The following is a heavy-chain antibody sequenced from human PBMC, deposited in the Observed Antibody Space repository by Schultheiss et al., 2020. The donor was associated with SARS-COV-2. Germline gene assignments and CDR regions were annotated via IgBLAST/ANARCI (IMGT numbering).Heavy chain of an antibody. J-gene: IGHJ5*02. D-gene: IGHD2-8*01. Sequence: GESLKISCKGSGYKFSNYWIGWVRQMPGEGLEWMGVIYPGDSDTRYSPSFQGQVTISADKSTSTAYLHWSRLKASDTAMYYCARHADYCSNGVCYNWFDPWGPGTLVTVSS. CDR1: GYKFSNYW. CDR2: IYPGDSDT. CDR3: ARHADYCSNGVCYNWFDP. V-gene: IGHV5-51*01.